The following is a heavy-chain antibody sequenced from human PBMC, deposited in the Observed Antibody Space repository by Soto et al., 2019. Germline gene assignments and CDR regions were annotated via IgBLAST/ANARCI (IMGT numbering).Heavy chain of an antibody. J-gene: IGHJ3*02. D-gene: IGHD2-2*01. CDR3: ARDIVLVPAAMRGGVSAFDI. CDR1: GGSISSSNW. V-gene: IGHV4-4*02. CDR2: IYHSGST. Sequence: ASETLSLTCAVSGGSISSSNWWSWVRQPPGKGLEWIGEIYHSGSTNYNPSLKSRVTISVDKSKNQFSLKLSSVTAADTAVYYCARDIVLVPAAMRGGVSAFDIWGQGTMVTVSS.